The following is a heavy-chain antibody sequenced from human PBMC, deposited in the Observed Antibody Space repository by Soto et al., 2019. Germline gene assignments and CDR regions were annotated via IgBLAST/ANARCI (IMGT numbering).Heavy chain of an antibody. Sequence: PAGSLRLSCAASGVTFSSYAMHWVRQAPGKGLEWVAVISYDGSNKYYADSVKGRFTISRDNSKNTLYLQMNSLRAEDTAVYYCARGHGGVRGVPYGMDVWGQGTTVTVSS. J-gene: IGHJ6*02. CDR1: GVTFSSYA. V-gene: IGHV3-30-3*01. D-gene: IGHD3-10*01. CDR2: ISYDGSNK. CDR3: ARGHGGVRGVPYGMDV.